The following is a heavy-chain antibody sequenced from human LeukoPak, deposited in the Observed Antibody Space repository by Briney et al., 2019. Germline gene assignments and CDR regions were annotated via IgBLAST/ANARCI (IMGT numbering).Heavy chain of an antibody. Sequence: ASVKVSCKASGYTFTSYSISWVRQAPGQGLEWMGWISVYNGNTKYAQKFQGRVTTTTDTSTSTAYMELRSLRSDDTAVYYCARDQVAVAGDFDYWGQGTLGTVSS. J-gene: IGHJ4*02. CDR3: ARDQVAVAGDFDY. D-gene: IGHD6-19*01. CDR2: ISVYNGNT. V-gene: IGHV1-18*04. CDR1: GYTFTSYS.